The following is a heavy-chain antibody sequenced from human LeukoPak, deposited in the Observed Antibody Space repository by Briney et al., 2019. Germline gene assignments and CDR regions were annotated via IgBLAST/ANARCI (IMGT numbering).Heavy chain of an antibody. D-gene: IGHD7-27*01. CDR2: ISWNSGTR. J-gene: IGHJ2*01. CDR1: GFNFNNYA. Sequence: GGSLRLSCAGSGFNFNNYAMHWVRQAPGKGLEWLSGISWNSGTRGYADSVKGRFTISRDNAKNSLYLQMNSLRPDDTAFYYCAKATGDWYFDLWGRGTPVTVSS. V-gene: IGHV3-9*01. CDR3: AKATGDWYFDL.